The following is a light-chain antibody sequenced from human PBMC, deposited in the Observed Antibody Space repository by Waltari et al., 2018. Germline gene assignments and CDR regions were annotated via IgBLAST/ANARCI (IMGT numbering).Light chain of an antibody. Sequence: SSELTQDPTVSVALGQTVRITCQGDSLTSSYASWYQQKPGQAPVLVIFGKNNRPSGIPDRFSGSSSGNTASLTFTGAQAEDEADYYCNSRDSSGNSVFAGGTKLTVL. CDR1: SLTSSY. J-gene: IGLJ2*01. V-gene: IGLV3-19*01. CDR3: NSRDSSGNSV. CDR2: GKN.